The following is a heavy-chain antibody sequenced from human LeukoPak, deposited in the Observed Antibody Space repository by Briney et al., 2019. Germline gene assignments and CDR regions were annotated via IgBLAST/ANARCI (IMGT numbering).Heavy chain of an antibody. J-gene: IGHJ4*02. CDR1: GYTFTSYY. CDR2: INPSGGST. CDR3: ARALLEIIAAAGIGY. Sequence: ASVKVSCKASGYTFTSYYMHWVRQAPGQGLEWMGIINPSGGSTSYAQKFQGRVTMTRDTSTSTAYMELSSLRSEDTAVYYCARALLEIIAAAGIGYWGQGTLVTVSS. V-gene: IGHV1-46*01. D-gene: IGHD6-13*01.